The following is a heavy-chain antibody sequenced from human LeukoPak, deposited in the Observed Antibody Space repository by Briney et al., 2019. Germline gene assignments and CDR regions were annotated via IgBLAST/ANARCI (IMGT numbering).Heavy chain of an antibody. Sequence: PSETLSLTCSVSGSSIASLNWWGWIRPPPGKGLEWIGYIYHTGSIYYNPSLKSRVTMSVDTSKNQFSLRLSSVTAVDTAVYYCARKTDAKSYYPDWGQGTLVTVSS. CDR2: IYHTGSI. V-gene: IGHV4-28*05. J-gene: IGHJ4*02. D-gene: IGHD3-10*01. CDR3: ARKTDAKSYYPD. CDR1: GSSIASLNW.